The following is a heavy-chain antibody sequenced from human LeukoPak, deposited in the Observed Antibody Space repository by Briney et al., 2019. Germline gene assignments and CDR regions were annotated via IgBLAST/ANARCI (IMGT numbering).Heavy chain of an antibody. V-gene: IGHV3-21*04. D-gene: IGHD5-18*01. CDR3: AKRIQSAMAMGY. Sequence: PGGSLRLSCAASGFTFSSYSMNWVRQAPGKGLEWVSSISSSSSYIYYADSLKGRFTISRDNAKNSLYLQMNSLRAEDTAVYYCAKRIQSAMAMGYWGQGTLVTVSS. J-gene: IGHJ4*02. CDR1: GFTFSSYS. CDR2: ISSSSSYI.